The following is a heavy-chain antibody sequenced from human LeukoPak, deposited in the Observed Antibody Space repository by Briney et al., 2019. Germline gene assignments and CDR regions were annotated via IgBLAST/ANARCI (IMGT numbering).Heavy chain of an antibody. Sequence: PGGSLRLSCAASGFTFSSYAMHWVRQAPVKGLEYVSGISSNGGSTYYANSVKGRFTISRDNSKNTLYLQMGSLRAEDMAVYYCASTHYYYYYMDVWGKGTPVTVSS. CDR1: GFTFSSYA. CDR3: ASTHYYYYYMDV. J-gene: IGHJ6*03. CDR2: ISSNGGST. V-gene: IGHV3-64*01.